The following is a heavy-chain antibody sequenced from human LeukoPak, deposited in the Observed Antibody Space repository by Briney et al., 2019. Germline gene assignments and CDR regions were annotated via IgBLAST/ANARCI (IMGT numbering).Heavy chain of an antibody. D-gene: IGHD6-13*01. CDR2: IYYSGST. CDR3: ARGSSSRTYYYGMDV. Sequence: SETLSLTCTVSGGSISSYYWSWIRQPPGKGLEWIGYIYYSGSTNYNPSLKSRVTIPVDTSKNQFSLKLSSVTAADTAVYYCARGSSSRTYYYGMDVWGQGTTVTVSS. J-gene: IGHJ6*02. V-gene: IGHV4-59*01. CDR1: GGSISSYY.